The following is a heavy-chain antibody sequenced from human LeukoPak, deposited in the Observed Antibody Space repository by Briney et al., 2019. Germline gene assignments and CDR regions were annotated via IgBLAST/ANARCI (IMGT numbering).Heavy chain of an antibody. D-gene: IGHD5-24*01. CDR1: GFTFSNYG. J-gene: IGHJ6*03. Sequence: GGSLRLSCAASGFTFSNYGMHWVRQAPGKGLEWVALIRFDGSHKYYADSVKGRFTISRDNSKSTVYLQMNSLRAEDTAVYYCARVSITGYYYYMDVWGKGTTVTVSS. CDR3: ARVSITGYYYYMDV. CDR2: IRFDGSHK. V-gene: IGHV3-30*02.